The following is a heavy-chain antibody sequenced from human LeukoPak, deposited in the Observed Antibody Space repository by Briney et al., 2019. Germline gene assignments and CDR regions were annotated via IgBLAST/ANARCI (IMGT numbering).Heavy chain of an antibody. CDR1: GYTFTSYY. Sequence: GASVKVSCKASGYTFTSYYMHWVRQAPGQGLEWMGIINPSGGSTSYAQKFQGRVTMTRDTSTSTAYMELSSLRSEDTAVYYCARDSSRSRSGWKKNDYWGQGTLVTVSS. CDR2: INPSGGST. J-gene: IGHJ4*02. D-gene: IGHD6-19*01. CDR3: ARDSSRSRSGWKKNDY. V-gene: IGHV1-46*01.